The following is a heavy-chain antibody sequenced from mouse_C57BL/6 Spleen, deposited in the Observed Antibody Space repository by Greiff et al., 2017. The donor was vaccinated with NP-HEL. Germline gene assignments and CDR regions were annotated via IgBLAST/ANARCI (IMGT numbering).Heavy chain of an antibody. D-gene: IGHD5-1*01. Sequence: EVQLQQSGPELVKPGASVKISCKASGYTFTDYYMNWVKQSHGQSLEWIGDINPNNGGTSYNQKFKGKATLTVDKSSSTAYMERRSLTSEDSAVYYYARGYLYAMDYWGQGTSLTVSS. V-gene: IGHV1-26*01. CDR3: ARGYLYAMDY. CDR1: GYTFTDYY. CDR2: INPNNGGT. J-gene: IGHJ4*01.